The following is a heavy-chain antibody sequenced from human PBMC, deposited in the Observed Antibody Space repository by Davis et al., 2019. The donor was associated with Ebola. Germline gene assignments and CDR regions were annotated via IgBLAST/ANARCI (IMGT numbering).Heavy chain of an antibody. CDR1: GYTFTSYN. J-gene: IGHJ4*02. CDR3: TTWLVNHFDH. V-gene: IGHV1-8*01. Sequence: ASVKVSCKTSGYTFTSYNINWVRQATGQGLEWMGWMNPNSGNTAYAQKFQARVTMTRNISIGTAYMELSSLRSEDTAVYYCTTWLVNHFDHWGQGTLVTVSS. D-gene: IGHD6-19*01. CDR2: MNPNSGNT.